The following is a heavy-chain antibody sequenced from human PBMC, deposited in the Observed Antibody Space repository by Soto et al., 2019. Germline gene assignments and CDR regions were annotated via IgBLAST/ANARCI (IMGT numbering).Heavy chain of an antibody. J-gene: IGHJ4*02. CDR2: ISAYNGDT. D-gene: IGHD2-8*01. Sequence: VASVKVSCKASGYTFTSYGYAWVRQAPGQGLEWMGWISAYNGDTNYAQKFQDRVTLTTDTSTTTAHMELRSLGSDDTAVYYCARSGAYCTSITCLFDSFWGLGTLVTVSS. CDR3: ARSGAYCTSITCLFDSF. CDR1: GYTFTSYG. V-gene: IGHV1-18*01.